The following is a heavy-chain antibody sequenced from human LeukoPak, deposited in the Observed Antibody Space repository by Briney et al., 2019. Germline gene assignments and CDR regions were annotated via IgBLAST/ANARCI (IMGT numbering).Heavy chain of an antibody. Sequence: GGSLRLSCAASGFAFSSYTMGWVRQAPGKGLKWVSAISGSGGSTYYADSVKGRFTISRDNSKNTLYVQMNSLRAEDTAVYYCAKKTSYCGGDCYPYYFDHWGQGTLVTVSS. CDR3: AKKTSYCGGDCYPYYFDH. D-gene: IGHD2-21*02. CDR1: GFAFSSYT. V-gene: IGHV3-23*01. CDR2: ISGSGGST. J-gene: IGHJ4*02.